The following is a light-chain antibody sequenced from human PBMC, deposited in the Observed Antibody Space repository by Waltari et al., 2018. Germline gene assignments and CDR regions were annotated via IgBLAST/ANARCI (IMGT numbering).Light chain of an antibody. Sequence: IQMTQSPSTLSASVGDRVTSTCRASHRINSWLGWYQQKSGKAPKLLIYKASSLERGVRSRFSGSVSGKEFTVIISSLQPDEFATYYCQQYKDYPWTFGQGTKVEIK. V-gene: IGKV1-5*03. J-gene: IGKJ1*01. CDR2: KAS. CDR3: QQYKDYPWT. CDR1: HRINSW.